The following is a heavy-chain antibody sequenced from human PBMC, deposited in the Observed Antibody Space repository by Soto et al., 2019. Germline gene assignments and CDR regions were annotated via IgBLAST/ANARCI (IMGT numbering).Heavy chain of an antibody. CDR2: INLKSGGT. Sequence: SVKVSCKASGYSFTDYYIHWVRQDPGQGLEWLGRINLKSGGTSTARKFQGWVTMTTDTSISTASMELSRLTSDDTAIYYGARGDSTDCSNGVCSFFYNHDMDVWGQGTTVTVSS. D-gene: IGHD2-8*01. CDR3: ARGDSTDCSNGVCSFFYNHDMDV. CDR1: GYSFTDYY. V-gene: IGHV1-2*04. J-gene: IGHJ6*02.